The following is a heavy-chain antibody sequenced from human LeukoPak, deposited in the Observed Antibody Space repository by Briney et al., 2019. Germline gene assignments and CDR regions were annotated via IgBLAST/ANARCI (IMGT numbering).Heavy chain of an antibody. J-gene: IGHJ4*02. CDR2: ISGSGGGT. CDR3: AKRGVVIRVILVGFHKEAYYFDS. CDR1: GITLSNYG. D-gene: IGHD3-22*01. Sequence: GGSLRLSCAVSGITLSNYGMSWVRQAPGKGLEWVAGISGSGGGTNYADSVKGRFTVSRDNYKNTLYLQMNSLGAEDTAVYFCAKRGVVIRVILVGFHKEAYYFDSWGQGALVTVSS. V-gene: IGHV3-23*01.